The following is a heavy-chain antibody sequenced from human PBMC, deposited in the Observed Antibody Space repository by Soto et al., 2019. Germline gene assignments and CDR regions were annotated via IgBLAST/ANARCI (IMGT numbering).Heavy chain of an antibody. Sequence: SETLSLTCDVYGGSFSRYYWNWIRQPPGKGLEWLGEINHSGSTNYNPSLESRVTISLDTSKTQFSMKLTSVTAADTAVYYCARGEGRLVGTWFDPWGQGTLVTVSS. D-gene: IGHD5-12*01. V-gene: IGHV4-34*01. J-gene: IGHJ5*02. CDR2: INHSGST. CDR1: GGSFSRYY. CDR3: ARGEGRLVGTWFDP.